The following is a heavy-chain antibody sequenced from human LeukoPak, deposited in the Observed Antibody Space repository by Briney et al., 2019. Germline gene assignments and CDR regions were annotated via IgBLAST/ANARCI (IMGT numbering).Heavy chain of an antibody. CDR1: GYTFTSYY. CDR2: INPSGGST. D-gene: IGHD2-2*02. V-gene: IGHV1-46*01. J-gene: IGHJ5*02. Sequence: ASVKVSCKASGYTFTSYYMHWVRQAPGQGLEWMGIINPSGGSTRYAQEFQGRVTMTTDTSTDTAYMELRSLRSDDTAVYYCARDGLSYTNPNNWFDPWGQGTLVTVSS. CDR3: ARDGLSYTNPNNWFDP.